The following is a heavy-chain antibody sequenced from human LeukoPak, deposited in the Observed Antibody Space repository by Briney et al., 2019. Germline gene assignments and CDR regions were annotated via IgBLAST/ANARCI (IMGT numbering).Heavy chain of an antibody. Sequence: PGGSLRLSCAASGFTFSSYAMHWVRQAPGKGLEWVSYISSSSSTIYYADSVKGRFTISRDNAKNSLYLQMNSLRAEDTAVYYCARVYKVASIAARPPDGPSYFDYWGQGTLVTVSS. CDR3: ARVYKVASIAARPPDGPSYFDY. CDR1: GFTFSSYA. V-gene: IGHV3-48*01. CDR2: ISSSSSTI. J-gene: IGHJ4*02. D-gene: IGHD6-6*01.